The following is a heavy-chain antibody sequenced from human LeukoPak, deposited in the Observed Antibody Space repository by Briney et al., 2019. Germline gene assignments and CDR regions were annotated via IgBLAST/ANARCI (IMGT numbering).Heavy chain of an antibody. V-gene: IGHV1-46*01. CDR1: GYTFTSYY. J-gene: IGHJ4*02. CDR2: INPSGGST. D-gene: IGHD1-1*01. Sequence: GASVKVSCKASGYTFTSYYMHWVRQAPGQGLEWMGIINPSGGSTGYAQKFQGRVTMTRDTSTSTVYMGLSSLRSEDTAVYYCARDLQGGGDYFDYWGQGTLVTVSS. CDR3: ARDLQGGGDYFDY.